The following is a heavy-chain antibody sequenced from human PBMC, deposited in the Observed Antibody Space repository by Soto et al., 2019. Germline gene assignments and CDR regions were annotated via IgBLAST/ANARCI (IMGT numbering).Heavy chain of an antibody. V-gene: IGHV4-61*01. CDR3: ARLVQREGGILSNYYYGVDV. CDR1: GGSVTSGFNY. J-gene: IGHJ6*02. D-gene: IGHD2-2*01. CDR2: IDYSGSA. Sequence: QVQLQESGPGLVKSSETLALTCTVSGGSVTSGFNYWTWIRQPPGKTLEWMAYIDYSGSANYNPALRSRVTILIDTYKNQFSLKLSSVPAADTAVYYCARLVQREGGILSNYYYGVDVWGQGTTVTVSS.